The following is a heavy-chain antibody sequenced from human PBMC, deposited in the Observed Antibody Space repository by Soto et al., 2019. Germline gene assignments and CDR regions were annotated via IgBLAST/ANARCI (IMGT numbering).Heavy chain of an antibody. CDR3: ARVSRDILTGYYTKAFDY. Sequence: GASVKVSCKASGYTFTSYDINWVRQATGQGLEWMGWMNPNSGNTGYAQKFQGRVTMTRNTSISTAYMELSSLRSEDTAAYYCARVSRDILTGYYTKAFDYWGQGTLVTVSS. CDR2: MNPNSGNT. CDR1: GYTFTSYD. V-gene: IGHV1-8*01. J-gene: IGHJ4*02. D-gene: IGHD3-9*01.